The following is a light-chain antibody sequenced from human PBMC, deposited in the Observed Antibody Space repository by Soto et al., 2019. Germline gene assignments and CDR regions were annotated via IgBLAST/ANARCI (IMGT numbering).Light chain of an antibody. CDR3: SSYAGRGVGV. Sequence: QSVLTQPASVSGSPGQSITISCTGTSSDVGSYDLVSWYQQHPGEVPKLLIYEVTERPSGVSIRFSGSKSDYTASLTISGLQAEDEADYYCSSYAGRGVGVFGGGTKVTVL. CDR1: SSDVGSYDL. V-gene: IGLV2-23*02. CDR2: EVT. J-gene: IGLJ2*01.